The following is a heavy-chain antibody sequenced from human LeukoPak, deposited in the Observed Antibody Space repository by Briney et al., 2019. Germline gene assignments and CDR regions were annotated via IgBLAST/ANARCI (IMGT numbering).Heavy chain of an antibody. Sequence: PGRSLRLSCAASGFTFSSYGMHWVRQAPGKGLEWVAVIWYDGSNKYYADSVKGRFTISRDNSKNTLYLQMNSLRAEDTAVYYCARGRWYAPSGFDYWGQGTLVTVSS. CDR1: GFTFSSYG. CDR2: IWYDGSNK. J-gene: IGHJ4*02. D-gene: IGHD4-23*01. V-gene: IGHV3-33*01. CDR3: ARGRWYAPSGFDY.